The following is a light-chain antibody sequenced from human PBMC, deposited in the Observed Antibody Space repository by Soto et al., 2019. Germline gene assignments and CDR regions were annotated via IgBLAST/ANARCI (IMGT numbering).Light chain of an antibody. V-gene: IGKV3D-20*02. Sequence: IVLMQYPDTLSLSPGERATLSCRASRSLSSDYLAWYQQKPGQAPRLLFYHASSRATGSPDRFSFSGSGTDFTLILSSLEAEDFEVYFCQPRNNCPLTFGVGTKVDIK. J-gene: IGKJ4*01. CDR2: HAS. CDR3: QPRNNCPLT. CDR1: RSLSSDY.